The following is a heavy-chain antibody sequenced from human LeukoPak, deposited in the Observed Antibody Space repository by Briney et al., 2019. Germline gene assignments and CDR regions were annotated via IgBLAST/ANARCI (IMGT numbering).Heavy chain of an antibody. V-gene: IGHV1-46*01. CDR3: ARDGGGDGNNYMGFDY. Sequence: ASVKVSCKASGYIFTNYYIHWVRQAPGQGLEWMGIIHPSGGVTSHAQKFQGRVTMTRDMSTNTVYMELSSLRSEDTAVYYCARDGGGDGNNYMGFDYWGQGTLVTVSS. CDR2: IHPSGGVT. D-gene: IGHD5-24*01. J-gene: IGHJ4*02. CDR1: GYIFTNYY.